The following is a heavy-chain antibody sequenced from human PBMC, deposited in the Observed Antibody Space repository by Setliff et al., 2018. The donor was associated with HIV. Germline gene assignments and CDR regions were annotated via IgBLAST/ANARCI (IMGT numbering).Heavy chain of an antibody. D-gene: IGHD5-18*01. Sequence: GSLRLSCAASGFTFSNNNMHWVRQTPGKGLEWVACIQYDGDTKYYADSVKGRFTISRDNAKNSLYLQMNSLRSEDTALYYCAKSPNRYSPLDWFDPWGQGTLVTVSS. CDR3: AKSPNRYSPLDWFDP. V-gene: IGHV3-30*02. J-gene: IGHJ5*02. CDR1: GFTFSNNN. CDR2: IQYDGDTK.